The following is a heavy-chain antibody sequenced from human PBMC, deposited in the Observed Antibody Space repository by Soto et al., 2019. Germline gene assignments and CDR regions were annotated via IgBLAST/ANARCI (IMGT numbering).Heavy chain of an antibody. D-gene: IGHD2-2*01. V-gene: IGHV5-51*01. J-gene: IGHJ2*01. Sequence: GESLKISFKGSGYSFISNWIGWVRQMPGKDLEWMGIIYPGDSDTRYSPSFQGQVTISADKSISTAYLQWSSLKASDTAMYYCARAPGCSSTRGYGWYFDLWGRGTLVTVSS. CDR2: IYPGDSDT. CDR1: GYSFISNW. CDR3: ARAPGCSSTRGYGWYFDL.